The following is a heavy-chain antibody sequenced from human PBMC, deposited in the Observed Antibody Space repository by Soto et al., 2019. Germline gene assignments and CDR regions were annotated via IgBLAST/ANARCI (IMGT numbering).Heavy chain of an antibody. CDR2: ISANNGNT. CDR1: GYTFTTSG. D-gene: IGHD6-19*01. CDR3: ALSTCGWLDWFDP. V-gene: IGHV1-18*01. J-gene: IGHJ5*02. Sequence: QVQLVQSGAEVTKPGASVKVSCKASGYTFTTSGISWVRQAPGQGLEWMGWISANNGNTKHGQKVQGRVTMTTDTSTTTAYMELTSLRSDDTAMFYCALSTCGWLDWFDPWGEGTLVTVSS.